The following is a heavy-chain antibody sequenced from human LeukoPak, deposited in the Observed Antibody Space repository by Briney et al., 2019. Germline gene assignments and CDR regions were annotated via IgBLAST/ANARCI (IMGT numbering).Heavy chain of an antibody. D-gene: IGHD3-22*01. CDR2: ISGSGGSS. CDR3: AKDDQYYYDSSGYYS. CDR1: GFTFSSYA. V-gene: IGHV3-23*01. J-gene: IGHJ4*02. Sequence: GGSLRLSCAVSGFTFSSYAMSWVRQAPGKGLEWVSAISGSGGSSYYADSVKGRFTISRDNSKNTLYLQMNSLRAEDTAVYYCAKDDQYYYDSSGYYSWGQGTLVTVSS.